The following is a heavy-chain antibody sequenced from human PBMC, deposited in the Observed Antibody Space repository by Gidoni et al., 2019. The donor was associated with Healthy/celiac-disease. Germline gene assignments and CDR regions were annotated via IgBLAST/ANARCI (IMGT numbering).Heavy chain of an antibody. V-gene: IGHV4-59*08. CDR2: IYYSGST. CDR3: ARLPYGDYALRAFDI. D-gene: IGHD4-17*01. J-gene: IGHJ3*02. CDR1: GGSISSYY. Sequence: QVQLQESGPGLVKPSETLSLTCTVPGGSISSYYWSWIRQPPGKGLEWIGYIYYSGSTNYNPSLKSRVTISVDTSKNQFPLKLSSVTAADTAVYYCARLPYGDYALRAFDIWGQGTMVTVSS.